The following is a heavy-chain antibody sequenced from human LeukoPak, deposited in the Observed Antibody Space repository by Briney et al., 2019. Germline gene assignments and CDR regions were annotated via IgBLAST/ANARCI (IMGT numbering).Heavy chain of an antibody. J-gene: IGHJ4*02. V-gene: IGHV3-9*01. D-gene: IGHD5-12*01. Sequence: PGGSLRLSCAASGFTFDDYAMHWVRQAPGKGLEWVSGISWNSGSIGYADSVKGRFTISTDNAKNSLYLQMNSLRAEDTALYYCAKGGLRYFDYWGQGTLVTVSS. CDR3: AKGGLRYFDY. CDR1: GFTFDDYA. CDR2: ISWNSGSI.